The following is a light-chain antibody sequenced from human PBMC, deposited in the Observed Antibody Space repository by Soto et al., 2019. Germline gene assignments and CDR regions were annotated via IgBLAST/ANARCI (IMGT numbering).Light chain of an antibody. V-gene: IGLV1-40*01. Sequence: QSVLTQPPSVSGAPGQRVTISCTGSSSSIGAGYHVHWYQQLPGAAPKLLISVNNNRPSGVPDRFSGSRSGTSASLAIAGLQAVDEADYYCQSYDDSLSTYVFGTGTKVTVL. J-gene: IGLJ1*01. CDR3: QSYDDSLSTYV. CDR2: VNN. CDR1: SSSIGAGYH.